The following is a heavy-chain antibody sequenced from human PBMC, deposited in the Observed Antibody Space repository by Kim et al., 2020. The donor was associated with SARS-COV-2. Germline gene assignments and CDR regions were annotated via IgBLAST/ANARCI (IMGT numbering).Heavy chain of an antibody. J-gene: IGHJ6*02. CDR3: AKDEGYYYYYGMDV. V-gene: IGHV3-33*06. CDR1: GFTFSSYG. CDR2: IWYDGSNK. Sequence: GGSLRLSCAASGFTFSSYGMHWVRQAPGKGLEWVAVIWYDGSNKYYADSVKGRFTISRDNSKNTLYLQMNSLRAEDTAVYYCAKDEGYYYYYGMDVWGQGTTVTVSS.